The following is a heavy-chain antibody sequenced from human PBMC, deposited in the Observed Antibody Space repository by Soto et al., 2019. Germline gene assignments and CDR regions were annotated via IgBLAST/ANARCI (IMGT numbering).Heavy chain of an antibody. V-gene: IGHV3-30*18. D-gene: IGHD3-22*01. Sequence: GGSLRLSCAASGFTFSSYGMHWVRQAPGKGLEWVAVISYDGSNKYYADSVKGRFTISRDNSKNTLYLQMNSLRAEDTAVYYCAKDQTPYDSSGKDYWGQGTLVTVSS. CDR1: GFTFSSYG. J-gene: IGHJ4*02. CDR3: AKDQTPYDSSGKDY. CDR2: ISYDGSNK.